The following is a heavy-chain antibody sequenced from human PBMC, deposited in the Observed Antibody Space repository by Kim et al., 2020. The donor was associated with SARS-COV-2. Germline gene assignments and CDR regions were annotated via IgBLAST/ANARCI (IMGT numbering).Heavy chain of an antibody. CDR2: YSGST. V-gene: IGHV4-31*02. CDR3: ARDHGDY. J-gene: IGHJ4*02. Sequence: YSGSTYYNPSLKSRVTISVDTSKHQFSLKLSSVTAADTAVYYCARDHGDYWGQGTLVTVSS.